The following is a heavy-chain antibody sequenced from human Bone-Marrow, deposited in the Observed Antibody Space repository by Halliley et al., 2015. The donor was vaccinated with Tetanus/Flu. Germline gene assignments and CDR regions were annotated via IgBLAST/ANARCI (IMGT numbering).Heavy chain of an antibody. CDR1: QFSFSDAW. V-gene: IGHV3-15*01. Sequence: SLRLSCTASQFSFSDAWMSWVRQAPGKGLEWVGRLKSKADGWTTDYAAPVKGRFIISRDESQNTLFLQMKSLKTEDTAVYYCTTATFTSSYSGVDHWGQGTLVTVSS. CDR3: TTATFTSSYSGVDH. CDR2: LKSKADGWTT. J-gene: IGHJ4*02. D-gene: IGHD3-3*01.